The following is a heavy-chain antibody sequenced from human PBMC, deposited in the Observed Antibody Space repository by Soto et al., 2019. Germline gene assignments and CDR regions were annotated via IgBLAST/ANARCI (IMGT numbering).Heavy chain of an antibody. CDR3: ARDHGSSGWFDP. D-gene: IGHD6-6*01. CDR1: GFTFSSYS. CDR2: ISSSSSYI. Sequence: EVQLVESGGGLVKPGGSLRLSCAASGFTFSSYSMNWVRQAPGKGLEWVSSISSSSSYIYYADSVKGRFTISRDNAKNSLYLQMNSLRAEDTAVYYCARDHGSSGWFDPWGQGTLVTVSS. V-gene: IGHV3-21*01. J-gene: IGHJ5*02.